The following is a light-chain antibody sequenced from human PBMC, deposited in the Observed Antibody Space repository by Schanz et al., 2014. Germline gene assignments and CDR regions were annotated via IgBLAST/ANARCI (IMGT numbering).Light chain of an antibody. J-gene: IGLJ3*02. CDR2: EVS. Sequence: QSVLTQPPSASGSPGQSVTISCSGTSSDVGGYNYVSWYQQHPGKAPKVMIYEVSKRPSGVPDRFSGSKSGNTASLTVSGLQAEDEADYYCCSYAGKYTWVFGGGTKLTGL. CDR1: SSDVGGYNY. V-gene: IGLV2-8*01. CDR3: CSYAGKYTWV.